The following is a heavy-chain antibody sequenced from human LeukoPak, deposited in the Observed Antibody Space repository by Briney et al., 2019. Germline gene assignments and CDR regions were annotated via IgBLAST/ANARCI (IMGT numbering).Heavy chain of an antibody. CDR2: ISWNSGSI. J-gene: IGHJ5*02. CDR3: AKDAQYQLLWSSRFDP. D-gene: IGHD2-2*01. CDR1: GFTFDDYA. V-gene: IGHV3-9*01. Sequence: PGGSLRLSCAASGFTFDDYAMHWVRQAPGKGLEWVSGISWNSGSIGYADSVKGRFTISRDNAKNSLYLQMNSLRAEDTALYYCAKDAQYQLLWSSRFDPWGQGTLVTVSS.